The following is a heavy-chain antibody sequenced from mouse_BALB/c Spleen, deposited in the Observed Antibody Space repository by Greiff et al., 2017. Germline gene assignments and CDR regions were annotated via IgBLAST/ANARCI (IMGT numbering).Heavy chain of an antibody. V-gene: IGHV5-6*01. J-gene: IGHJ4*01. CDR3: ARPYGKGAMDY. CDR1: GFTFSSYG. D-gene: IGHD2-1*01. CDR2: ISSGGSYT. Sequence: EVKLVESGGDLVKPGGSLKLSCAASGFTFSSYGMSWVRQTPDKRLEWVATISSGGSYTYYPDSVKGRFTISRDNAKKTLYLQMSSLKSEDTAMYYCARPYGKGAMDYWGQGTSVTVSS.